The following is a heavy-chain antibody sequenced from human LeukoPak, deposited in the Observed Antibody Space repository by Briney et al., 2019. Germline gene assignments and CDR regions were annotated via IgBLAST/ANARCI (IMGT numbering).Heavy chain of an antibody. CDR1: GGSISSYF. Sequence: PSETLSHTRTLSGGSISSYFWSCIRQPAGRGLEWSGRIYTSGSTTYKPSLKSRVTLSVDTSKNQFSLKLSSVTAADTGVYYCARDRAPGIGWFGRRAHAFDIWGQGTMVTVSS. J-gene: IGHJ3*02. CDR2: IYTSGST. D-gene: IGHD3-10*01. V-gene: IGHV4-4*07. CDR3: ARDRAPGIGWFGRRAHAFDI.